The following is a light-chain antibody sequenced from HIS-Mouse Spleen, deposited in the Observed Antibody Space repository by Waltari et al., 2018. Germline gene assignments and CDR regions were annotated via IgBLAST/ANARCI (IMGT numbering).Light chain of an antibody. CDR3: QQLNSYPPT. V-gene: IGKV1-9*01. J-gene: IGKJ1*01. Sequence: DIQFTQSPSFLSTSVVDRVIITCRASQGISSYLAWYQQKPGKAPKLLIYAASTLQSGVPSRFSGSGSGTEFTLTISSLQPEDFATYYCQQLNSYPPTFGQGTKVEIK. CDR1: QGISSY. CDR2: AAS.